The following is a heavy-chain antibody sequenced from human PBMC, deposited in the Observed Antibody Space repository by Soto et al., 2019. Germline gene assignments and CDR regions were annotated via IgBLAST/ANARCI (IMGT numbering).Heavy chain of an antibody. CDR2: ISGSGGST. CDR3: AKDLHSSALDAFDI. J-gene: IGHJ3*02. D-gene: IGHD6-25*01. V-gene: IGHV3-23*01. Sequence: GGSLRLSCAASGVTFSSYAMSWVRQAPGKGLEWVSAISGSGGSTYYADSVKGRFTISRDNSKNTLYLQMNSLRAEGTVVYFCAKDLHSSALDAFDILGQGTMVTVSS. CDR1: GVTFSSYA.